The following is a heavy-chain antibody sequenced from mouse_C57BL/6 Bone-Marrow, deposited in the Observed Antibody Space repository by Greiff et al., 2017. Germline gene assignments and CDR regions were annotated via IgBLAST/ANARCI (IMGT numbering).Heavy chain of an antibody. Sequence: EVQLQQSGPELVKPGASVKISCKASGYTFTDYYMNWVKQSHGKSLEWIGDVNPNNGGTSYNQKFKGKATFTVEKSSSTAYMELRSLTSEDSAVYYCARENGYYPFDYWGQGTTLTVSS. CDR1: GYTFTDYY. J-gene: IGHJ2*01. CDR2: VNPNNGGT. V-gene: IGHV1-26*01. CDR3: ARENGYYPFDY. D-gene: IGHD2-3*01.